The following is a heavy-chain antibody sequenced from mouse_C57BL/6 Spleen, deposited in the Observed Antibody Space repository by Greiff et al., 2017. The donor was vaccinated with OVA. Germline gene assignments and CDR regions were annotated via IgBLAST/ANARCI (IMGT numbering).Heavy chain of an antibody. CDR2: IDPSDSYT. Sequence: QVQLQQPGAELVKPGASVKLSCKASGYTFTSYWMQWVKQRPGQGLEWIGEIDPSDSYTNYNQKFKGKATLTVDTSSSTAYMQLSSLTSEDSAVYYCARGEAAQATYYFDDWGKGTTLTVSS. V-gene: IGHV1-50*01. J-gene: IGHJ2*01. CDR1: GYTFTSYW. CDR3: ARGEAAQATYYFDD. D-gene: IGHD3-2*02.